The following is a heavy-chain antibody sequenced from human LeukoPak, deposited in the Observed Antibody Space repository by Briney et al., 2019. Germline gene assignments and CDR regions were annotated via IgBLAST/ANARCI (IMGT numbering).Heavy chain of an antibody. CDR1: GFTFDDYT. CDR3: ARVKGEGAHIDY. J-gene: IGHJ4*02. V-gene: IGHV3-43*01. Sequence: GGSLRLSCAASGFTFDDYTMHWVRQAPGKGLEWVSLITWDGGSTYYADSVKGRFTISRDNAKNSLYLQMNRLRAEDTAFYHCARVKGEGAHIDYWGQGTLVTVSS. D-gene: IGHD1-26*01. CDR2: ITWDGGST.